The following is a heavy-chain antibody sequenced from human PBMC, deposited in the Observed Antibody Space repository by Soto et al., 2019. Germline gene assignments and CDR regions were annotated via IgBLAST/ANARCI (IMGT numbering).Heavy chain of an antibody. D-gene: IGHD2-21*01. CDR2: IRNKANSYAT. CDR3: TRQGVALDFDY. CDR1: GFTFSGAA. Sequence: GGSLRLSCAASGFTFSGAAMHWVRQASGKGLEWVGLIRNKANSYATAYAASVKGRFTVSRDDSKNTAYLQMNSLKTEDTAVYYCTRQGVALDFDYWGQGTLVTVSS. V-gene: IGHV3-73*01. J-gene: IGHJ4*02.